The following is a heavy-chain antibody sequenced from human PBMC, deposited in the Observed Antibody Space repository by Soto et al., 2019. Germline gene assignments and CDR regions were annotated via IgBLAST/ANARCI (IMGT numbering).Heavy chain of an antibody. CDR1: GYTFTGYY. Sequence: GASVKVSCKASGYTFTGYYMHWVRQAPGQGLEWMGWINPNSGGTNYAQKFQGRVTMTRDTSISTAYMELSRLRSDDTAVYYCARHGRYFGCGSCYSRYYYYGMDVWGQGTKVTVSS. J-gene: IGHJ6*02. CDR2: INPNSGGT. D-gene: IGHD2-15*01. V-gene: IGHV1-2*02. CDR3: ARHGRYFGCGSCYSRYYYYGMDV.